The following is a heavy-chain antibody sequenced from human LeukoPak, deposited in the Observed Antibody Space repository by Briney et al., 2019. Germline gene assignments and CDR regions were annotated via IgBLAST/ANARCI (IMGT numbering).Heavy chain of an antibody. CDR2: ISDSSNYI. D-gene: IGHD3-10*01. Sequence: GGSLRLSCAASGFTFSSYNMNWVRQAPGKGLEWVSCISDSSNYIYYADSVRGRFTISRDNAKNSLYLEMNSLRAEDTAVYYCARSRRGESPEFDFDYWGQGTLVTVSS. V-gene: IGHV3-21*04. J-gene: IGHJ4*02. CDR3: ARSRRGESPEFDFDY. CDR1: GFTFSSYN.